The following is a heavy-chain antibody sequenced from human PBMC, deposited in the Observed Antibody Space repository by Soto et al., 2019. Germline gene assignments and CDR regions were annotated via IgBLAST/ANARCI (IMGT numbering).Heavy chain of an antibody. Sequence: QVQLVQSGAEVKKPGSSVKVSCKASGGTFSSYAISWVRQAPGQGLEWMGGIIPIFGTANYAQKFQGRVTITADESTSTAYMELSSLRFEDTAVYYCATYSSSWDYYYYYGMDVWGQGTTVTVSS. CDR3: ATYSSSWDYYYYYGMDV. D-gene: IGHD6-13*01. V-gene: IGHV1-69*01. CDR2: IIPIFGTA. CDR1: GGTFSSYA. J-gene: IGHJ6*02.